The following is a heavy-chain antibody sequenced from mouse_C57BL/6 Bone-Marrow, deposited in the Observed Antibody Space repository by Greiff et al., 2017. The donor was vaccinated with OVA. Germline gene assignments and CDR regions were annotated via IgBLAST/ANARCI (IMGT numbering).Heavy chain of an antibody. V-gene: IGHV2-2*01. J-gene: IGHJ4*01. CDR1: GFSLTSYG. CDR3: ARKGVPPYAMDY. Sequence: QVQLQQSGPGLVQPSQSLSITCTVSGFSLTSYGVHWVRQSPGKGLEWLGVIWSGGSTDYNAAFISRLSISKDNSKSQVFFKMNSLQADDTAIDYCARKGVPPYAMDYWGQGTSVTVSS. CDR2: IWSGGST. D-gene: IGHD2-14*01.